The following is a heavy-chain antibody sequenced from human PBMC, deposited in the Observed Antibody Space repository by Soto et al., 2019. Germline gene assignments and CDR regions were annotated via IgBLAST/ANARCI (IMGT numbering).Heavy chain of an antibody. CDR2: IYYSGST. CDR3: ARQRTSVVTQAYFDD. J-gene: IGHJ4*02. D-gene: IGHD2-21*02. Sequence: SETLSLTCTVSGVSISSRSYYWGWIRQSPGKGLEWIGSIYYSGSTYYNPSLKSRVTMSVDTSKNQFSLKLRSVSAADTAVYYCARQRTSVVTQAYFDDWGQGSLVTV. V-gene: IGHV4-39*01. CDR1: GVSISSRSYY.